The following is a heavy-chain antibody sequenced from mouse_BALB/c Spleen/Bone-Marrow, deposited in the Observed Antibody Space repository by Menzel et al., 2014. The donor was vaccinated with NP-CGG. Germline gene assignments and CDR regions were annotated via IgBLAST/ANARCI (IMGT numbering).Heavy chain of an antibody. J-gene: IGHJ3*01. CDR2: INPSNGRA. V-gene: IGHV1S81*02. CDR1: GYTFTSYW. Sequence: VHLVESGAELVKPGASVKLSCKASGYTFTSYWMHWVKQRPGQGLEWIGEINPSNGRADCNEKFRSKATLTVDRSSSTAYMQLSSLTSEDSAVYYCARAGGYDGFAYWGQGTLVTVSA. D-gene: IGHD2-2*01. CDR3: ARAGGYDGFAY.